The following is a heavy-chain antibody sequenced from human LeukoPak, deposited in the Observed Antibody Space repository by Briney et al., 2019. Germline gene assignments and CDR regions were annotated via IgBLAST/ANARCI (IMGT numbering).Heavy chain of an antibody. CDR2: IYHSGST. V-gene: IGHV4-30-2*01. CDR1: GGSISSGVYS. D-gene: IGHD3-22*01. J-gene: IGHJ1*01. Sequence: SQTLSLTCAVSGGSISSGVYSWSWIRQPPGKGLEWIGYIYHSGSTYYNPSLKSRVTISVDRSKNQFSLKLSSVTAADTAVYYCARDLFSVASQRITMIVFGHWGQGTLVTVSS. CDR3: ARDLFSVASQRITMIVFGH.